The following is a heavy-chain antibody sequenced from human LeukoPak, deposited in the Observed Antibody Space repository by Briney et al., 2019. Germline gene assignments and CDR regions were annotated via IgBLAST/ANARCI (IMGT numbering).Heavy chain of an antibody. D-gene: IGHD5-18*01. Sequence: GGSLRLSCAASGLTVNTNYMSWVRQAPGKGLEWVSVIYSGDYTYYADSVKGRFTISRDYPKNTLYLQMNRLRAEDTAVYYCVRENGHTYGYVYFDVWGQGTLVTVSS. CDR2: IYSGDYT. CDR3: VRENGHTYGYVYFDV. V-gene: IGHV3-53*01. J-gene: IGHJ4*02. CDR1: GLTVNTNY.